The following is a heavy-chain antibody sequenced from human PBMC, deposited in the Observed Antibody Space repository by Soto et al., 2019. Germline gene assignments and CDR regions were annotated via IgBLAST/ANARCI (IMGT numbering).Heavy chain of an antibody. CDR3: ARHRGTYPLES. V-gene: IGHV1-18*01. J-gene: IGHJ5*02. D-gene: IGHD1-1*01. Sequence: QVQLVQSGAEVKKPGASVKVSCKASGYTFTSYGISWVRQAPGQGLEWMGWISAYNGNTNYAQKLQGRVTMTTDTPSSTASMELRTRRSDAAPVYYWARHRGTYPLESWGQGTLVTVSS. CDR2: ISAYNGNT. CDR1: GYTFTSYG.